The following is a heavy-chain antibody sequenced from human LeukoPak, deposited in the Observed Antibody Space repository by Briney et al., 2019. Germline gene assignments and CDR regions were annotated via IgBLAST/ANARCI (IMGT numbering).Heavy chain of an antibody. J-gene: IGHJ4*02. V-gene: IGHV3-30*18. D-gene: IGHD3-22*01. Sequence: PGGSLRLSCAASGFTFSSYGMHWVRQAPGKGLGWVAVISYDGSNKYYADSVKGRFTISRDNSKNTLYLQMNSLRAEDTAVYYCAKDHYYDSSGPFDYWGQGTLVTVSS. CDR3: AKDHYYDSSGPFDY. CDR2: ISYDGSNK. CDR1: GFTFSSYG.